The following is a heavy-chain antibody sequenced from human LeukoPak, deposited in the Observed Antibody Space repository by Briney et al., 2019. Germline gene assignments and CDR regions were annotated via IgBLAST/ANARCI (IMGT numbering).Heavy chain of an antibody. CDR2: ISHSGDTT. D-gene: IGHD6-13*01. Sequence: PGGSLRLSCAASGFTFSSYSMNWVRQAPGKGLEWVSGISHSGDTTFYADSVKGRFTISRDNSKNTLYLQMNTLRAEDTALYYCAKDRGQLMNDAFDIWGQGTMVTVSS. CDR3: AKDRGQLMNDAFDI. CDR1: GFTFSSYS. V-gene: IGHV3-23*01. J-gene: IGHJ3*02.